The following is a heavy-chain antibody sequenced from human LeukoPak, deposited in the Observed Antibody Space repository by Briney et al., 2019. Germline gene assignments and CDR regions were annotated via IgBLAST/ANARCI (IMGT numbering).Heavy chain of an antibody. CDR3: ARVARYCSSTSCYREYYYYYYMDV. CDR1: GFTFDDYG. J-gene: IGHJ6*03. Sequence: GGSLRLSCAASGFTFDDYGMSWVRQAPGKGLEWVSGINWNGGSTGYADSVKGRFTISRDNAKNSPYLQMNSLRAEDTALYYCARVARYCSSTSCYREYYYYYYMDVWGKGTTVTVSS. CDR2: INWNGGST. D-gene: IGHD2-2*02. V-gene: IGHV3-20*04.